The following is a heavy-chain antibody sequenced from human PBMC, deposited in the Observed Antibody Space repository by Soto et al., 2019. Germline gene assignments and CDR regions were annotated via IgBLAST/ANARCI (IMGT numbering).Heavy chain of an antibody. CDR2: IYYSGGT. J-gene: IGHJ6*02. CDR1: GGSISSGSFY. CDR3: AREWSGGRRDGHPDKYSGMDV. D-gene: IGHD2-15*01. V-gene: IGHV4-31*03. Sequence: PSETLSLTCTVTGGSISSGSFYWTWIRQHPGKGLEFIGYIYYSGGTYYNPSLRSRVIISLDTSKNQFSLRLNSVTAADTAVYYCAREWSGGRRDGHPDKYSGMDVWGQGTKVTVYS.